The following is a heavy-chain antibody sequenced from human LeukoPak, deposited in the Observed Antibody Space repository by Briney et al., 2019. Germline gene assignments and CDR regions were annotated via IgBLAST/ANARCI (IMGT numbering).Heavy chain of an antibody. V-gene: IGHV3-21*01. Sequence: GGSLRLSCAASGFTFSSYSMNWVRQAPGKGLEWVSSISSSSSYIYYADSVKGRFTISRDNAKNSLYLQMNSLRAEDTAVYYCARDPGYCSGGSCHLYYFDYWGQGTLVTVSS. CDR1: GFTFSSYS. CDR2: ISSSSSYI. D-gene: IGHD2-15*01. J-gene: IGHJ4*02. CDR3: ARDPGYCSGGSCHLYYFDY.